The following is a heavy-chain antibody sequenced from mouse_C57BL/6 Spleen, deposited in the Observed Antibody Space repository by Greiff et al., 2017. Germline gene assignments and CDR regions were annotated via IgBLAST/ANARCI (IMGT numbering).Heavy chain of an antibody. CDR2: IYPGDGDT. Sequence: VQGVESGAELVKPGASVKISCKASGYAFSSYWMNWVKQRPGKGLEWIGQIYPGDGDTNYNGKFKGKATLTADKSSSTAYMQLSSLTSEDSAVYFCARSDYGNYVNYAMDYWGQGTSVTVSS. D-gene: IGHD2-1*01. CDR1: GYAFSSYW. V-gene: IGHV1-80*01. CDR3: ARSDYGNYVNYAMDY. J-gene: IGHJ4*01.